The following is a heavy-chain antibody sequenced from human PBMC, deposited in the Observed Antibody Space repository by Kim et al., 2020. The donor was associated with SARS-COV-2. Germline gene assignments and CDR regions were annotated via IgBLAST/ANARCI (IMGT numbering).Heavy chain of an antibody. CDR3: ARHYYDSSGYLVVYDY. CDR2: INPSGGST. J-gene: IGHJ4*02. CDR1: GYTFTSYY. D-gene: IGHD3-22*01. Sequence: ASVKVSCKASGYTFTSYYMHWVRQAPGQGLEWMGIINPSGGSTSYAQKFQGRVTMTRDTSTSTVYMELSSLRSEDTAVYYCARHYYDSSGYLVVYDYWGQGTLVTVSS. V-gene: IGHV1-46*01.